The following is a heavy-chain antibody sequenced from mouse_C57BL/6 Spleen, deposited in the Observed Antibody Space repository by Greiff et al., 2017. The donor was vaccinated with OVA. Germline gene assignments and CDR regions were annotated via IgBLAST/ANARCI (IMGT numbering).Heavy chain of an antibody. CDR1: GYTFTSYW. J-gene: IGHJ1*03. D-gene: IGHD1-1*02. Sequence: QVQLQQPGAELVMPGASVKLSCKASGYTFTSYWMHWVKQRPGQGLEWIGEIDPSDSYTNYNQKFKGKSTLTVDKSSSTAYMQLSSLTSEDSAVYYSARGGGNQGYFDVWGTGTTVTVSS. CDR2: IDPSDSYT. V-gene: IGHV1-69*01. CDR3: ARGGGNQGYFDV.